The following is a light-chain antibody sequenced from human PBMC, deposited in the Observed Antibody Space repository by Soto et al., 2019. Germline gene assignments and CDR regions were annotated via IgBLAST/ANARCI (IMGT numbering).Light chain of an antibody. CDR2: KAS. V-gene: IGKV1-5*03. CDR3: QQYNSYPYT. Sequence: EIQMTQSPSTLPAFVGDRVTITCPASLRIISWLAGYQQKPGKAPKPLIYKASSLESGVPSRFSGSGSGTEVTLTISSLQPDDFATYYCQQYNSYPYTFGQRTKLEIK. CDR1: LRIISW. J-gene: IGKJ2*01.